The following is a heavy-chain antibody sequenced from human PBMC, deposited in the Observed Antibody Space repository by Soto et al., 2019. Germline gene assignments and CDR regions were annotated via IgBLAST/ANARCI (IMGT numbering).Heavy chain of an antibody. CDR1: GGSISSSSYY. V-gene: IGHV4-39*01. D-gene: IGHD5-18*01. Sequence: SETLSLTCTVSGGSISSSSYYWGWIRQPPGKGLEWIGSIYYSGSTYYNPSLKSRVTISVDTSKNQFSLKLSSVTAADTAVYYCARQGYSYGTYYYYYGMDVWGQGTTVTVS. CDR2: IYYSGST. J-gene: IGHJ6*02. CDR3: ARQGYSYGTYYYYYGMDV.